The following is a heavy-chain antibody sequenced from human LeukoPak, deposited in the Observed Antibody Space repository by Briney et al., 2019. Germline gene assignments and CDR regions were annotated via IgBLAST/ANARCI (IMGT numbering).Heavy chain of an antibody. CDR2: IIPIFGTA. CDR3: ARDYGRTSPSNWFDP. D-gene: IGHD1-14*01. CDR1: GGTFSSYA. V-gene: IGHV1-69*05. Sequence: PVKVSCKASGGTFSSYAISWVRQAPGQGLEWMGGIIPIFGTANYAQKFQGRVTITTDESTSTAYMELSSLRSEDTAVYYCARDYGRTSPSNWFDPWGQGTLVTVSS. J-gene: IGHJ5*02.